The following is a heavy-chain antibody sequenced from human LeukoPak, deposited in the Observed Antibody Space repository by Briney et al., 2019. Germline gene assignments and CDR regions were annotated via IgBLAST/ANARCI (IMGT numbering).Heavy chain of an antibody. Sequence: GGSLRLSCAASGFTFSSHSMNWVRQAPGKGLEWVSYISSSSSTIYYADSVKGRFTISRDNAKNSLYLQMNSLRAEDTAVYYCARGAYYYEDWGQGTLVTASS. V-gene: IGHV3-48*01. J-gene: IGHJ4*02. CDR3: ARGAYYYED. CDR2: ISSSSSTI. D-gene: IGHD3-22*01. CDR1: GFTFSSHS.